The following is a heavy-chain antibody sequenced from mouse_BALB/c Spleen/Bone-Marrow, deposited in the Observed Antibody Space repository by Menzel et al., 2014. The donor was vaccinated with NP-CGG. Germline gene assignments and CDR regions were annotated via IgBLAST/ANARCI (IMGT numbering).Heavy chain of an antibody. D-gene: IGHD1-1*01. V-gene: IGHV3-1*02. CDR1: GYSITSGYS. CDR3: AKDDYGRSRFAY. Sequence: VQLQQSGPDLVKPSQSLSLTCTVTGYSITSGYSWHWIRQFPGNKLEWMGYIHYSGSTNYNPSLKSRISITRDTSKIQFFLQLNSVTTEDTATYYCAKDDYGRSRFAYWGQGTLVTVSA. CDR2: IHYSGST. J-gene: IGHJ3*01.